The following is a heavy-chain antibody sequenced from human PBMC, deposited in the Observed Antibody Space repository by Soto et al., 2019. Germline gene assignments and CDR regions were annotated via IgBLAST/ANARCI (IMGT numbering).Heavy chain of an antibody. CDR1: GFTFSPAA. CDR3: TRQGGALDVDY. V-gene: IGHV3-73*01. D-gene: IGHD1-26*01. J-gene: IGHJ4*02. Sequence: EVPLVDSGGGLVQPGGSLKLSCAASGFTFSPAAMHWVRQASGKGLEWVGVIRNKANNYATVYAASVKGRFTVSRDDSKNMAYLQMNSLKTEDTAVYYCTRQGGALDVDYWGQGTLVTVSS. CDR2: IRNKANNYAT.